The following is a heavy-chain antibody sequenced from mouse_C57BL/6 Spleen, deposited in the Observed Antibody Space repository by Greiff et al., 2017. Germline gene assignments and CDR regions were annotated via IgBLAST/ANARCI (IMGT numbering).Heavy chain of an antibody. CDR2: IDPETGGT. D-gene: IGHD1-1*01. CDR3: TRERYYYGSSHYYAMDY. J-gene: IGHJ4*01. Sequence: VHLQQSGAELVRPGASVTLSCKASGYTFTDYEMHWVKQTPVHGLEWIGAIDPETGGTAYNQKFKGKAILTADKSSSTAYMELRSLTSEDSAVYYCTRERYYYGSSHYYAMDYWGQGTSVTVSS. CDR1: GYTFTDYE. V-gene: IGHV1-15*01.